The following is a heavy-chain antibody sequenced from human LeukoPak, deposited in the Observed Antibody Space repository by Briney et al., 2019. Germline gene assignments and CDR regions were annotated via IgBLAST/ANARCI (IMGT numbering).Heavy chain of an antibody. V-gene: IGHV4-59*01. D-gene: IGHD2-21*02. CDR3: TRTDSATAIDH. CDR1: GGSISTYY. CDR2: IYYSGNT. Sequence: SETQSLTCSVSGGSISTYYWSWIRQPPGKGLEWIGYIYYSGNTNYNPSLRSRVIISLNTSKNQFSLKLSSVTAADTAVYYCTRTDSATAIDHWGQGTLVTVSS. J-gene: IGHJ4*02.